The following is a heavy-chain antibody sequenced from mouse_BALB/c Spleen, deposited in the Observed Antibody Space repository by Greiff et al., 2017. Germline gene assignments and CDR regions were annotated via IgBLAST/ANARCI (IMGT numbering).Heavy chain of an antibody. CDR3: ARRTMITTGYAMDY. J-gene: IGHJ4*01. CDR2: ISSGSSTI. D-gene: IGHD2-4*01. V-gene: IGHV5-17*02. Sequence: EVMLVESGGGLVQPGGSRKLSCAASGFTFSSFGMHWVRQAPEKGLEWVAYISSGSSTIYYADTVKGRFTISRDNPKNTLFLQMTSLRSEDTAMYYCARRTMITTGYAMDYWGQGTSVTVSS. CDR1: GFTFSSFG.